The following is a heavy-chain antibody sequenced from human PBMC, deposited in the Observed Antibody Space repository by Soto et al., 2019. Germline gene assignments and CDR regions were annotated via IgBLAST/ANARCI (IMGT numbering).Heavy chain of an antibody. D-gene: IGHD4-4*01. CDR2: IIPMFDIT. CDR1: GGTFSSYS. J-gene: IGHJ4*01. Sequence: GASVKVSCKTSGGTFSSYSFSWVRQAPGQGLEWMGRIIPMFDITNYAQKFQGRVTITADKSTSTVYLELSSLRSEDTAVYYCTRDRALTTASIVMSYSGHGTPFTVSS. CDR3: TRDRALTTASIVMSY. V-gene: IGHV1-69*04.